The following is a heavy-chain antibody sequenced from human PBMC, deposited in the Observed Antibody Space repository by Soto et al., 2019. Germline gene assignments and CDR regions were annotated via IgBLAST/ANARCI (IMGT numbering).Heavy chain of an antibody. CDR3: ARVRGTKWEVAPLEI. V-gene: IGHV3-23*01. CDR2: ISVSGTTT. Sequence: RSLRLSCAASGFIFSSYAMSWVRQAPGKGLEWVSAISVSGTTTYYADSVKGRVTISRDNSKNTLYLQMNSLRAEDTAVYYRARVRGTKWEVAPLEIWPQRTMVTV. CDR1: GFIFSSYA. J-gene: IGHJ3*02. D-gene: IGHD2-15*01.